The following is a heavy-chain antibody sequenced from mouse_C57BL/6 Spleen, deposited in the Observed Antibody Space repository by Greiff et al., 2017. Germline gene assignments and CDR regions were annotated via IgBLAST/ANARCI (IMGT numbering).Heavy chain of an antibody. D-gene: IGHD2-4*01. V-gene: IGHV1-66*01. CDR2: IYPGSGNT. CDR3: ARNYDYSYWYFDV. CDR1: GYSFTSYY. Sequence: VKLVESGPELVKPGASVKISCKASGYSFTSYYIHWVKQRPGQGLEWIGWIYPGSGNTKYNEKFKGKATLTADTSSSTAYMQLSSLTSEDSAVYYCARNYDYSYWYFDVWGTGTTVTVSS. J-gene: IGHJ1*03.